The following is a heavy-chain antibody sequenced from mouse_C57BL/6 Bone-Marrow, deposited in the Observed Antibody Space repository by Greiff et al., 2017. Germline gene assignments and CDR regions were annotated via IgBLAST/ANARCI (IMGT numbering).Heavy chain of an antibody. D-gene: IGHD3-3*01. CDR2: IDPENGDT. CDR3: TTAVRAPFAY. V-gene: IGHV14-4*01. J-gene: IGHJ3*01. CDR1: GFNIKDDY. Sequence: EVQLQQPGAELVRPGASVKLSCTASGFNIKDDYMHWVKQRPEQGLEWIGWIDPENGDTEYASKFQGKATITADTASNTAYLQLSSLTSEDSDVYYCTTAVRAPFAYWGQGTLVTVSA.